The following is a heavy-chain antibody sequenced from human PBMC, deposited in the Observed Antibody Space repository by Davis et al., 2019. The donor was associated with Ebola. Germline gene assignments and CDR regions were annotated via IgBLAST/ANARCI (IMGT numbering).Heavy chain of an antibody. Sequence: GESLKISCAASRFPFSSYAMSWVRQAPGKGLEWVAGISATGVDKKYADSVRGRFSISRDDSKNTLYLQMDSLRAEDTAVYYCARDLLVGAPDYFDYWGQGTLVTLSS. J-gene: IGHJ4*02. V-gene: IGHV3-23*01. D-gene: IGHD2-8*02. CDR3: ARDLLVGAPDYFDY. CDR1: RFPFSSYA. CDR2: ISATGVDK.